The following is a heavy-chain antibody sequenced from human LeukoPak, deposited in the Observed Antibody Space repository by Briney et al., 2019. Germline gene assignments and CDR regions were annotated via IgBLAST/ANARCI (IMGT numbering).Heavy chain of an antibody. D-gene: IGHD2/OR15-2a*01. CDR3: TRKGSQWDFLVDY. CDR1: QFIFNNYG. J-gene: IGHJ4*02. Sequence: GGSLRLSCVASQFIFNNYGMHWVRQAPGKGLEWEALISHDGSNKWYADSVKGRFTISRDNSKNTLYLQMDSLTAEDTAVYYCTRKGSQWDFLVDYWGQGTRVAVSP. V-gene: IGHV3-30*03. CDR2: ISHDGSNK.